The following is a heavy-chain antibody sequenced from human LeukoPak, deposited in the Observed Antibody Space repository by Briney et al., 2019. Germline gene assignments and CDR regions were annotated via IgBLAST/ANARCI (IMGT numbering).Heavy chain of an antibody. Sequence: PSETLSLTCTVSGGSISSDDYYWSWIRQPPGKGLEWIGYIYYSGSTNYNPSLKSRVTISVDTSKNQFSLKLSSVTAADTAVYYCARNPYYYDSSGYRGKYYFDYWGQGTLVTVSS. CDR3: ARNPYYYDSSGYRGKYYFDY. V-gene: IGHV4-61*08. CDR2: IYYSGST. J-gene: IGHJ4*02. CDR1: GGSISSDDYY. D-gene: IGHD3-22*01.